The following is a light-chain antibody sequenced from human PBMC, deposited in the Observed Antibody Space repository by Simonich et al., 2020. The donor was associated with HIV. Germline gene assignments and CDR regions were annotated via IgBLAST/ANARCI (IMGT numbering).Light chain of an antibody. CDR1: QSLLHSNGYNY. CDR2: LGS. J-gene: IGKJ2*01. V-gene: IGKV2-28*01. CDR3: MQALQTPYT. Sequence: IVMTQSPLSLPVTPGEPASISCRSSQSLLHSNGYNYLDWYLQKPGQSPQLLIYLGSNRASGVPDRFSGIGSGTDFTLKISRVEAEDVGVYYCMQALQTPYTFGQGTKLEIK.